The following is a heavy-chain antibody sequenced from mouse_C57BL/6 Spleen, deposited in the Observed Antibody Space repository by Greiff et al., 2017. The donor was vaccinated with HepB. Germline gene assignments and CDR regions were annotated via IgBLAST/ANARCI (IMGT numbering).Heavy chain of an antibody. CDR1: GYTFNSYW. CDR2: INHSSGYT. J-gene: IGHJ3*01. V-gene: IGHV1-7*01. CDR3: AKEGKYDYEGAWFAY. D-gene: IGHD2-4*01. Sequence: QVQLQQSGAELAKPGASVKLSCKASGYTFNSYWMHWVNQRPGQGLEWIGYINHSSGYTKYKQKFKDKATLTADKSSRTAYMQLSSLTYEDSAVYDCAKEGKYDYEGAWFAYWGQGTLVTVSA.